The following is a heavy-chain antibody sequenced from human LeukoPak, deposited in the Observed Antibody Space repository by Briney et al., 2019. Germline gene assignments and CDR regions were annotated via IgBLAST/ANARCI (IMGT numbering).Heavy chain of an antibody. CDR3: AVLAVPAVGY. V-gene: IGHV3-23*01. D-gene: IGHD2-15*01. Sequence: PGGSLRLSCVVSGFTFINYGMSWVRQAPGKGLEWVSPIRASGDRTYYAESVKGRFTMSGDKSKNTLYLQMSNLRAEDTAVYHCAVLAVPAVGYWGQGTLVIVSS. J-gene: IGHJ4*02. CDR2: IRASGDRT. CDR1: GFTFINYG.